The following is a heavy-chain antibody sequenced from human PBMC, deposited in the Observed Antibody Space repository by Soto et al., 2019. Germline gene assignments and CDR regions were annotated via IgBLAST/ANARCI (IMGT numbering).Heavy chain of an antibody. CDR3: AKADGQQWLIPHLDN. CDR2: ISCCGGSA. V-gene: IGHV3-23*01. CDR1: GFNFKKFA. Sequence: EVQLLESGGGVVQPRGSLRLSCVASGFNFKKFAMAWVRQAAGEGLEWVSGISCCGGSASYADSVKGRFSIARDDSKNTVSLQSNSLRVEDTAQYYCAKADGQQWLIPHLDNWGQGTLVSVS. J-gene: IGHJ4*02. D-gene: IGHD6-19*01.